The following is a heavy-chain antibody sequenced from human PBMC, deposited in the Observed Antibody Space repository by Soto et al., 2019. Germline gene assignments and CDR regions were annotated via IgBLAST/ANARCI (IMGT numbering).Heavy chain of an antibody. CDR3: ARGRGTVTTVTTHLDY. Sequence: QVQLQESGPGLVKPSQTLSLTCTVSGGSISSGGYYWSWIRQHPGKGLEWIGYIYYSGSTYYNPSLKIRVTISVDTSKNQFSLKLSSVTAADTAVYYCARGRGTVTTVTTHLDYWGQGTLVTVSS. V-gene: IGHV4-31*03. CDR1: GGSISSGGYY. CDR2: IYYSGST. D-gene: IGHD4-17*01. J-gene: IGHJ4*02.